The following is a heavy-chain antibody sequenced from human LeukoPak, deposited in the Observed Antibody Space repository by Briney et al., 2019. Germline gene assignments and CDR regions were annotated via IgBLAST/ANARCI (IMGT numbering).Heavy chain of an antibody. CDR2: IYHSGST. CDR1: GGSISSYY. V-gene: IGHV4-59*12. CDR3: AGLIYGGNSRVDY. J-gene: IGHJ4*02. D-gene: IGHD4-23*01. Sequence: TASETLSLTCTISGGSISSYYWSWIRQPPGKGLEWIGYIYHSGSTYYNPSLKSRVTISVDRSKNQFSLKLSSVTAADTAVYYCAGLIYGGNSRVDYWGQGTLVTVSS.